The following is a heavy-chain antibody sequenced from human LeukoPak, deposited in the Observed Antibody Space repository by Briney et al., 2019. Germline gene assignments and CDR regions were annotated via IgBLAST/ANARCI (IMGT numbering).Heavy chain of an antibody. CDR2: IIPIFGTT. J-gene: IGHJ6*03. CDR1: GVTFSSYA. V-gene: IGHV1-69*13. Sequence: GASVTVSCKASGVTFSSYAINWVRQAPGQGLEWMGGIIPIFGTTNYAQKFQGRVTITADESTSTAYMELSSLRSEDTAVYFCATSHYSSYWDNGQHYYYYMDVWGKGTTYTVSS. CDR3: ATSHYSSYWDNGQHYYYYMDV. D-gene: IGHD6-19*01.